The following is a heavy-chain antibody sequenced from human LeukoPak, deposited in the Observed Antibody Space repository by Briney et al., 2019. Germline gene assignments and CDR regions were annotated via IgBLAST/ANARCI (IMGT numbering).Heavy chain of an antibody. CDR2: IVPVLEEA. D-gene: IGHD1-1*01. V-gene: IGHV1-69*04. CDR3: ARDQLELGTHWFDP. Sequence: ASVKVSCKASGVTFSNSGITWVRQAPGQGLEWMGRIVPVLEEAQYVQNFQGRVTITADKSTSTAYMELNSLTSEDTAVYYCARDQLELGTHWFDPWGQGTLVTVSS. CDR1: GVTFSNSG. J-gene: IGHJ5*02.